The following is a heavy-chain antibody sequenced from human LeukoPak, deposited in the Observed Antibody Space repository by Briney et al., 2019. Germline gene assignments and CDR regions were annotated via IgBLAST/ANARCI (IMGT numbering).Heavy chain of an antibody. CDR2: INHSGST. CDR1: GGSFSGYY. Sequence: SETLSLTCAVYGGSFSGYYWSWIRQPPGKGLEWIGEINHSGSTNHNPSLKSRVTISVDTSKNQFSLKLSSVTAADTAVYYCARREVRAHFDYWGQGTLVTVSS. CDR3: ARREVRAHFDY. V-gene: IGHV4-34*01. J-gene: IGHJ4*02.